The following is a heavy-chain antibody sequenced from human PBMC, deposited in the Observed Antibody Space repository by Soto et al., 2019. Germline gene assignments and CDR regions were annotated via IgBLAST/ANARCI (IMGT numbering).Heavy chain of an antibody. CDR3: AREVSRYYGMDV. J-gene: IGHJ6*02. Sequence: VAAQNISGKGCGYHYTSYWISWDRQMPGKGLEWMGRIDPSDSYTNYSPSFQGHVTISADKSISTAYLQWSSLKASDTAMYYCAREVSRYYGMDVWGQGTTVTVSS. CDR1: GYHYTSYW. V-gene: IGHV5-10-1*01. CDR2: IDPSDSYT.